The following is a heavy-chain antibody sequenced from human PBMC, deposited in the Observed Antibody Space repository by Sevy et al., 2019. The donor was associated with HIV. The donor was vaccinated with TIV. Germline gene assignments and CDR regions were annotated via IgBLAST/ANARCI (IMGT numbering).Heavy chain of an antibody. CDR1: GGSISSSSYY. CDR2: IYYSGST. Sequence: SETLSLTCTVSGGSISSSSYYWGWIRQPPGKGLEWIGSIYYSGSTYYNPSLKSRVTISVDTSKNQFSLKLSSVTAAETAVYYCARHVVVTATLDYWGQGTLVTVSS. J-gene: IGHJ4*02. V-gene: IGHV4-39*01. CDR3: ARHVVVTATLDY. D-gene: IGHD2-21*02.